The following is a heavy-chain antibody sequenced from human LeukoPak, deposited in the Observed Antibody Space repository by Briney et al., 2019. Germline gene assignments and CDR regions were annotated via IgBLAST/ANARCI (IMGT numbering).Heavy chain of an antibody. CDR2: INHSGST. Sequence: SETLSLTCAVYGGSFSGYYWSWIRQPPGKGLEWIGEINHSGSTNYNPSLKSRVTISVDTSKNQFSLKLSSVTAADTAVHYCARSPQYSSSSWGQGTLVTVSS. CDR3: ARSPQYSSSS. D-gene: IGHD6-6*01. J-gene: IGHJ5*02. CDR1: GGSFSGYY. V-gene: IGHV4-34*01.